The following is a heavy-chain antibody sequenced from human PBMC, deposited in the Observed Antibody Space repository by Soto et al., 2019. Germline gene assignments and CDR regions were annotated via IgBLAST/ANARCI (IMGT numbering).Heavy chain of an antibody. V-gene: IGHV3-9*01. J-gene: IGHJ4*02. CDR3: ARGYCSSISCYVGDY. Sequence: EVQLVESGGGLVQPGRSLRLSCAASTFTFDDYAMHWVRQAPGKGLEWVSGISWNSGSIGYADSVKGRFTISRDNAKNSLYLQMNSLRAEATALYYCARGYCSSISCYVGDYWGQGTLVTVSS. CDR2: ISWNSGSI. CDR1: TFTFDDYA. D-gene: IGHD2-2*01.